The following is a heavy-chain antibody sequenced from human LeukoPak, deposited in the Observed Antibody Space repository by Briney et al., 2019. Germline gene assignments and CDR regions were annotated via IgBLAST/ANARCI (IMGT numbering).Heavy chain of an antibody. J-gene: IGHJ4*02. D-gene: IGHD3-22*01. CDR1: GFTVSSNY. CDR2: IYSGGST. Sequence: GGSLRLSCAASGFTVSSNYMSWVRQAPGKGLEWVSVIYSGGSTYYADSVKGRFTISRDNSKNTLYLQMNSLRAEDTAVYYCARENYRVGYYYYWGQGTLVTVSS. V-gene: IGHV3-66*01. CDR3: ARENYRVGYYYY.